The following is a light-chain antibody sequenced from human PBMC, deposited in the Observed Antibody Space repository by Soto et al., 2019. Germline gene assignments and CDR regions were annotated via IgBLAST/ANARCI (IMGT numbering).Light chain of an antibody. CDR1: SSNIGSNY. V-gene: IGLV1-47*02. J-gene: IGLJ1*01. CDR3: AVWDDTLGGRYV. Sequence: QSVLTQPPSASGTPGQRVTISCSGSSSNIGSNYVYWYQQLPGTAPKLLISSNNQRPSGVPDRFSGSKSGTSASLAISGLRSEDEADYYCAVWDDTLGGRYVFGTGTKLTVL. CDR2: SNN.